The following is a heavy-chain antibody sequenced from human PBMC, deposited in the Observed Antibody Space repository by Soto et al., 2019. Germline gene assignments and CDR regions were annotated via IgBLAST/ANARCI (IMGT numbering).Heavy chain of an antibody. Sequence: DVQLLESGGGLVQPEGSLRLSCAASGFTFSGYAMGWVRQGPGKGLEWVAVVSIGGSTHYADSVRGRFTISRDNSKNTLSLQMNSLTAEDTAVYFCAKRRGAGGHFDYCGQGALVTVSS. D-gene: IGHD2-15*01. CDR1: GFTFSGYA. J-gene: IGHJ4*02. V-gene: IGHV3-23*01. CDR2: VSIGGST. CDR3: AKRRGAGGHFDY.